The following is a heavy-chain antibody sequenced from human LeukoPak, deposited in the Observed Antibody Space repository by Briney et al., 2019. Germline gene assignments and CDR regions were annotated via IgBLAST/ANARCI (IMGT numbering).Heavy chain of an antibody. CDR2: IIPIFSTP. CDR3: ARDSQYCSSTSCYATTINYYYYYMDV. D-gene: IGHD2-2*01. Sequence: ASVKVSCKASGGTFSSYAISWLRQAPGQGLEWMGGIIPIFSTPNYAQKFQGRVTITADESTSTAYMELSRLRSDDTAVYYCARDSQYCSSTSCYATTINYYYYYMDVWGKGTTVTISS. CDR1: GGTFSSYA. J-gene: IGHJ6*03. V-gene: IGHV1-69*01.